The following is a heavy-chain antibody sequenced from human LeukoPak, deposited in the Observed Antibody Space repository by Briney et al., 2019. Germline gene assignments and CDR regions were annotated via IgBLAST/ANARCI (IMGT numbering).Heavy chain of an antibody. J-gene: IGHJ3*02. CDR1: GYTLTELS. CDR2: LDPEDGET. CDR3: KGIVVVTASSDAFDI. Sequence: ASVKVSCKVSGYTLTELSMHWVRQAPGKGLEWMGDLDPEDGETIYAQKFQGRVTMTEDTSTDTAYMELSSLRSEDTAVYYCKGIVVVTASSDAFDIWGQGTMVTVSS. D-gene: IGHD2-21*02. V-gene: IGHV1-24*01.